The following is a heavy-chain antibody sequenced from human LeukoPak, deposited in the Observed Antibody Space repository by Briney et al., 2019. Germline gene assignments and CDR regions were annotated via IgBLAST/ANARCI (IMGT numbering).Heavy chain of an antibody. CDR2: IGTAGDT. CDR1: GFTFSSYD. J-gene: IGHJ6*02. Sequence: GGSLRLSCAASGFTFSSYDMHWVRQATGKGLEWVSAIGTAGDTYYPGSVKGRFTISRENAKNSLYLQMNSLRAEDTAVYYCAREDYYYGMDVWGLGTTVTVSS. CDR3: AREDYYYGMDV. V-gene: IGHV3-13*01.